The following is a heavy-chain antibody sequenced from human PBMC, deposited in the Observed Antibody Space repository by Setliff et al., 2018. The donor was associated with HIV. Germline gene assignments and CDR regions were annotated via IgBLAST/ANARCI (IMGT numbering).Heavy chain of an antibody. D-gene: IGHD5-12*01. CDR1: GDSITRGSYY. CDR3: ARDRGVATIRKSALDY. CDR2: IYTSGKT. V-gene: IGHV4-61*09. J-gene: IGHJ4*02. Sequence: PSETLSLTCTVSGDSITRGSYYWSWIRQPAGKGLEWIGHIYTSGKTHYSPSLKSRVTISVDTSKNQFSLRVTSVTAADTAVYYCARDRGVATIRKSALDYWGQGTLVTVPS.